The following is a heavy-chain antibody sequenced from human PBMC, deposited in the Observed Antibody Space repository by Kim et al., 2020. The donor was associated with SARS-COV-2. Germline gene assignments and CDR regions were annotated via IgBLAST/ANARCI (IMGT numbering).Heavy chain of an antibody. CDR1: GGSISSSNW. CDR2: IYHSGST. Sequence: SETLSLTCAVSGGSISSSNWWSWVRQPPGKGLEWIGEIYHSGSTNYNPSLKSRVTISVDKSKNQFSLKLSSVTAADTAVYYCARGVTMVRGVMGNYYYYYGMDVWGQGTTVTVSS. V-gene: IGHV4-4*02. J-gene: IGHJ6*02. CDR3: ARGVTMVRGVMGNYYYYYGMDV. D-gene: IGHD3-10*01.